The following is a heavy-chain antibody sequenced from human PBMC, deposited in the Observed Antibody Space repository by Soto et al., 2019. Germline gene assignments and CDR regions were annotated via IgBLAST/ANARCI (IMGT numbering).Heavy chain of an antibody. CDR1: GYTFTGYY. D-gene: IGHD3-3*01. V-gene: IGHV1-2*02. CDR3: ARVKITISYYYYGMDV. CDR2: INPNSGGT. J-gene: IGHJ6*02. Sequence: ASVKVSCKASGYTFTGYYMHWVRQAPGQGLEWMGWINPNSGGTNYAQKFQGRVTMTRDTSISTAYMELSRLRSDDTAVYYCARVKITISYYYYGMDVWGQGTTVTVYS.